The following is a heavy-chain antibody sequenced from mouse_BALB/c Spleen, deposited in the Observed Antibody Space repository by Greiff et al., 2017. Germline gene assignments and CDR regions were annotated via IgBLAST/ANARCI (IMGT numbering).Heavy chain of an antibody. D-gene: IGHD1-1*01. CDR1: GYSITSDYA. V-gene: IGHV3-2*02. J-gene: IGHJ4*01. CDR2: ISYSGST. CDR3: ARKDYGSREYAMDY. Sequence: DVQLQESGPGLVKPSQSLSLTCTVTGYSITSDYAWNWIRQFPGNKLEWMGYISYSGSTSYNPSLKSRISITRDTSKNQFFLQLNSVTTEDTATYYCARKDYGSREYAMDYWGQGTSVTVSS.